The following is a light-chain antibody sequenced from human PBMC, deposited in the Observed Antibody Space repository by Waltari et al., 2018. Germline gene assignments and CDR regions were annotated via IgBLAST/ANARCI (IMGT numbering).Light chain of an antibody. CDR2: WAS. Sequence: DIVMTQSPASLAVSLGERATINCKSSQTVLYSSNKRNYLAWYRQKRGQPPKLLIYWASTRESGVPDRFTGSGSGTNFTLSISSLQPEDVAVYYCQQYFTSPYSFGQGTKLEI. CDR3: QQYFTSPYS. CDR1: QTVLYSSNKRNY. J-gene: IGKJ2*01. V-gene: IGKV4-1*01.